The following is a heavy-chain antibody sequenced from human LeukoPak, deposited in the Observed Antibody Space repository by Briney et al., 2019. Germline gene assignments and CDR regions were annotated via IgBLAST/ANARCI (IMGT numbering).Heavy chain of an antibody. D-gene: IGHD2-2*01. CDR1: GYTFTSYG. CDR3: AREYCSSTSCYEAWFDP. V-gene: IGHV1-18*01. Sequence: GASVEVSRKASGYTFTSYGISWVRQAPGQGLEWMGWISAYNGNTNYAQKLQGRVTMTTDTSTSTAYMELRSLRSDDTAVYYCAREYCSSTSCYEAWFDPWGQGTLVTVSS. J-gene: IGHJ5*02. CDR2: ISAYNGNT.